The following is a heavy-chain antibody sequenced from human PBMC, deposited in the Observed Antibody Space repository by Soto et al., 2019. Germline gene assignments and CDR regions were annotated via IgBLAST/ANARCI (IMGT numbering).Heavy chain of an antibody. J-gene: IGHJ6*03. D-gene: IGHD5-18*01. CDR2: IYYSGST. V-gene: IGHV4-59*08. CDR1: GGXISSYY. CDR3: ARSGQVSWIQLANYYYYYMDV. Sequence: SETLSLTCTVSGGXISSYYWSWIRQPPGKGLEWIGYIYYSGSTNYNPSLKSRVTISVDTSKNQFSLKLSSVTAADTAAYYCARSGQVSWIQLANYYYYYMDVWGKGTTVTVSS.